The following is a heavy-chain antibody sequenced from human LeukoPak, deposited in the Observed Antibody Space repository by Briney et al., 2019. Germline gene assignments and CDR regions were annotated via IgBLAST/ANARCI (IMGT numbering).Heavy chain of an antibody. CDR2: INHSGST. CDR3: ARSLLGSSGWYYYYGMDV. Sequence: SETLSLTCAVYGGSFSGYYWSWIRQPPGKGLEWIGEINHSGSTNYNPSLTSRVTISVDTSKNQFSLKLSSVTAADTAVYYCARSLLGSSGWYYYYGMDVWGQGTTVTVSS. D-gene: IGHD6-19*01. V-gene: IGHV4-34*01. CDR1: GGSFSGYY. J-gene: IGHJ6*02.